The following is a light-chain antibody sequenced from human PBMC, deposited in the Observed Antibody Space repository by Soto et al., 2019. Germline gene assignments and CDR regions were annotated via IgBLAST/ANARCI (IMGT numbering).Light chain of an antibody. CDR3: QQSYSTPGIT. CDR2: AAS. V-gene: IGKV1-39*01. CDR1: QSISSY. J-gene: IGKJ5*01. Sequence: DIQMTQSPSSLSASVGDRVTITGRASQSISSYLNWYQQKPGKAPKLMXYAASSLQSGVPSRFSGSGSGTDFTLTISSLQPEDFANYYCQQSYSTPGITFGQGTRLEI.